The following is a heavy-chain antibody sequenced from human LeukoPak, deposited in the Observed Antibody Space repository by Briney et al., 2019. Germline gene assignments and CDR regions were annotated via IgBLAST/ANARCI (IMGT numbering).Heavy chain of an antibody. D-gene: IGHD3-10*01. J-gene: IGHJ5*02. CDR2: INYSGNT. CDR1: GGSISSYY. V-gene: IGHV4-59*08. CDR3: ASFSWGSGSYNQEAIWSWFDP. Sequence: SETLSLTCTVSGGSISSYYWSWILQPPEKGLEWIGYINYSGNTNYNPSLKSRVTISVDTSKNQFSLKLSSVTAADTAVYYCASFSWGSGSYNQEAIWSWFDPWGQGTLVTVSS.